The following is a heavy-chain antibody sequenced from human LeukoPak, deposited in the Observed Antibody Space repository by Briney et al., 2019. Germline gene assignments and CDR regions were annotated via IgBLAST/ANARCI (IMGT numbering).Heavy chain of an antibody. CDR1: GGTFSSYA. CDR2: IIPILGIA. CDR3: ARGLDYYYGMDV. Sequence: SVKVSCKASGGTFSSYAISWVRQAPGQGLEWMGRIIPILGIANYAQKFQGRVTITADKSTSTAYMELSSLRSEDTAVYYCARGLDYYYGMDVWGQGTTVTVSS. D-gene: IGHD3-16*01. V-gene: IGHV1-69*04. J-gene: IGHJ6*02.